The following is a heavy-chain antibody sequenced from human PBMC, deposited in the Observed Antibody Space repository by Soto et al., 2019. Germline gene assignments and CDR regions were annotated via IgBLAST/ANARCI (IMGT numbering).Heavy chain of an antibody. CDR3: TTDGDHYYDSSGYYLVNAFDI. V-gene: IGHV3-15*07. Sequence: EVQLVESGGGLVKPGGSLRLSCAASGFTFSNAWMNWVRQAPGKGLEWVGRIKSKTDGGTTDYAAPVKGRFTISRDDSKNTLYLQMNSLKTEDTAVYYCTTDGDHYYDSSGYYLVNAFDIWGQGTMVTVSS. D-gene: IGHD3-22*01. J-gene: IGHJ3*02. CDR2: IKSKTDGGTT. CDR1: GFTFSNAW.